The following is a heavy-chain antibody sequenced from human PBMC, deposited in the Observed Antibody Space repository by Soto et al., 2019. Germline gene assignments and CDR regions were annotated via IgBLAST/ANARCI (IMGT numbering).Heavy chain of an antibody. Sequence: GGSLRLSCAASGFTFSSYAMHWVRQAPGKGLEWVAVISYDGSNKYYADSVKGRFTISRDNSKNTLYLQMNSLRAEDTAVYYCARDLRLRVIIAAAGSFGYYGMDVWGQGTTVSVSS. J-gene: IGHJ6*02. D-gene: IGHD6-13*01. CDR3: ARDLRLRVIIAAAGSFGYYGMDV. CDR2: ISYDGSNK. V-gene: IGHV3-30-3*01. CDR1: GFTFSSYA.